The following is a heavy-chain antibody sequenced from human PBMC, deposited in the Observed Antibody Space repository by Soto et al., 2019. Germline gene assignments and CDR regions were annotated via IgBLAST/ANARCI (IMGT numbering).Heavy chain of an antibody. Sequence: QVQLVESGGGVVQPGRSLRLSCAASGFTFINYAMHWVRQAPGKGLEWVAAVSYDGTNEYYTDSVKGRFTISRDNSKNTLYLQMNTLGAEDTAGYYCARALAVAGSGPDYWGQGTLVTVSS. CDR1: GFTFINYA. J-gene: IGHJ4*02. CDR3: ARALAVAGSGPDY. CDR2: VSYDGTNE. D-gene: IGHD6-19*01. V-gene: IGHV3-30-3*01.